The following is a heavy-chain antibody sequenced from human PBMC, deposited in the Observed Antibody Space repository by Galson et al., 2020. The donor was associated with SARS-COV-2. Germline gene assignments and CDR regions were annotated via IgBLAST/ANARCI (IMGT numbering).Heavy chain of an antibody. J-gene: IGHJ3*02. CDR2: ISGSGGST. CDR1: GFTFSSYA. Sequence: GESLKISCAASGFTFSSYAMSWVRQAPGKGLEWVSAISGSGGSTYYADSVKGRFTISRDNSKNTLYLQMNSLRAEDTAVYYCAKVGSGGNAFDIWGQGTMVTVSS. V-gene: IGHV3-23*01. D-gene: IGHD6-19*01. CDR3: AKVGSGGNAFDI.